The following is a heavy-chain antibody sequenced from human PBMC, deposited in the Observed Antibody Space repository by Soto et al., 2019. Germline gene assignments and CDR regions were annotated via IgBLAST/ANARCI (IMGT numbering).Heavy chain of an antibody. Sequence: PVGSLRLSCAASGFTFSSYSMNWVRQAPGKGLEWVSYISGSGSTIYYADSVKGRFTISRDNAKNSLYLQMNSLRAEDTAVYYCARTLTVAGSDYWGQGTLVTVSS. V-gene: IGHV3-48*04. J-gene: IGHJ4*02. CDR2: ISGSGSTI. D-gene: IGHD6-19*01. CDR3: ARTLTVAGSDY. CDR1: GFTFSSYS.